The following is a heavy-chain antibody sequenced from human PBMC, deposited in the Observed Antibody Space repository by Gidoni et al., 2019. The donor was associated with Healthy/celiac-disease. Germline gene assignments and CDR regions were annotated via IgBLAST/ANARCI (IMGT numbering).Heavy chain of an antibody. D-gene: IGHD1-26*01. V-gene: IGHV1-69*01. Sequence: QVQLVQSGAGVKKTRSSVKVSCKASGGTFSSYAISWVRQDPGQGLEWMGGIIPICGTANYAQDFQVRVTMTADESTSTAYMELSSLRSEDTAVYYCARDPVGATYYYGMDVWGQGTTVTVSS. CDR1: GGTFSSYA. J-gene: IGHJ6*02. CDR3: ARDPVGATYYYGMDV. CDR2: IIPICGTA.